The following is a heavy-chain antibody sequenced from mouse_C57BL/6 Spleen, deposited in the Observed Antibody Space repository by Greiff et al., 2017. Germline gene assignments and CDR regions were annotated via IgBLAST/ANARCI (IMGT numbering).Heavy chain of an antibody. CDR2: ISSGGSYT. CDR3: ARHSGTGNYFDY. V-gene: IGHV5-6*01. Sequence: EVQGVESGGDLVKPGGSLKLSCAASGFTFSSYGMSWVRQTPDKRLEWVATISSGGSYTYYPDSVKGRFTISRDNAKNTLYLQMSSLKSEDTAMYYCARHSGTGNYFDYWGQGTTLTVSS. CDR1: GFTFSSYG. J-gene: IGHJ2*01. D-gene: IGHD3-3*01.